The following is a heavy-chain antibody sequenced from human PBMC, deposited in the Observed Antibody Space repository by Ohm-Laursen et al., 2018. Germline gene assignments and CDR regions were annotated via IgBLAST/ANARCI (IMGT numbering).Heavy chain of an antibody. D-gene: IGHD5-18*01. Sequence: GTLSLTCTVSSGSISSYYWSWIRQPPGKGLEWIGYISYSGNTNYNPSLKSRVTISVDTSKNQFSLKLSSVTAADTAVYYCAGEQLWDAFDIWGQGTMVTVSS. CDR1: SGSISSYY. CDR2: ISYSGNT. CDR3: AGEQLWDAFDI. V-gene: IGHV4-59*12. J-gene: IGHJ3*02.